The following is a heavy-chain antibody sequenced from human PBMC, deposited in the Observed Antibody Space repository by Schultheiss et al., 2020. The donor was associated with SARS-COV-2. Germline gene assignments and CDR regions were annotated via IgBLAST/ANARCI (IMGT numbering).Heavy chain of an antibody. J-gene: IGHJ4*02. CDR3: ARHRASWLRFDY. CDR2: IYYSGST. CDR1: GGSISSYY. D-gene: IGHD5-12*01. Sequence: SETLSLTCTVSGGSISSYYWSWIRQPPGKGLEWIGYIYYSGSTYYNPSLKSRVTISVDTSKNQFSLKLSSVTAADTAVYYCARHRASWLRFDYWGQGTLVTVSS. V-gene: IGHV4-59*08.